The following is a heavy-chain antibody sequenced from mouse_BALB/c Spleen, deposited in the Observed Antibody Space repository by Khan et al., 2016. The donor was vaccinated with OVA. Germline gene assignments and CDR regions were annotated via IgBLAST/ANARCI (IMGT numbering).Heavy chain of an antibody. V-gene: IGHV1S136*01. CDR3: ARDDGSSFWFAY. Sequence: VQLKQSGPELVKPGASVKMSCKASGYTFTNYIIHWVKQKPGQGLEWIGYINPHNDGSKYNEKFKGKATLISDKSSSTAYMELSGLTSEDSAVYYCARDDGSSFWFAYWGQGTLVTVSA. D-gene: IGHD1-1*01. CDR2: INPHNDGS. CDR1: GYTFTNYI. J-gene: IGHJ3*01.